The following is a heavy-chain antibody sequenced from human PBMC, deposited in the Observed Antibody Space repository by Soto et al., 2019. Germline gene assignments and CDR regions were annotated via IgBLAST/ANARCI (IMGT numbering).Heavy chain of an antibody. CDR1: GGTFSSYA. CDR2: IIPIFGTA. CDR3: ARDRGQRLRRRAYYYGMDV. J-gene: IGHJ6*02. D-gene: IGHD6-25*01. V-gene: IGHV1-69*13. Sequence: SVKVSCKASGGTFSSYAISWVRQAPGQGLEWMGGIIPIFGTANYAQKFQCRVTITADESTSTAYMELSSLRSEDTAVYYCARDRGQRLRRRAYYYGMDVWGQGTTVTVSS.